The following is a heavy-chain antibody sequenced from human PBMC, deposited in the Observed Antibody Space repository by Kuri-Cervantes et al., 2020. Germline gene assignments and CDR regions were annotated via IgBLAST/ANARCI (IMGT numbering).Heavy chain of an antibody. J-gene: IGHJ4*02. V-gene: IGHV4-30-4*08. Sequence: SETLSLTCTVSGDSITSDTYYWSWIRQPPGKGLEWIGYIYYSGSTYYNPSLKSRVNMSVDRSKSQFSLKLSSVTAADTAVYYCAREGGGSGYENFDYWGQGILVTVSS. CDR1: GDSITSDTYY. D-gene: IGHD5-12*01. CDR2: IYYSGST. CDR3: AREGGGSGYENFDY.